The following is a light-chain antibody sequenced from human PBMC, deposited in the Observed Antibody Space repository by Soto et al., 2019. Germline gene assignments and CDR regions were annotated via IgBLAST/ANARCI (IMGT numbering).Light chain of an antibody. CDR3: QQYNNWPPWT. Sequence: EIVMTQSPATLSVSPGERATLSCSASQSVSSNLAWYQQKPGQAPRLLIYCASTRATGIPARFSGSGSGKEFTLTISSLQSEDFEVYYCQQYNNWPPWTFGKGTNVEIK. CDR1: QSVSSN. V-gene: IGKV3-15*01. J-gene: IGKJ1*01. CDR2: CAS.